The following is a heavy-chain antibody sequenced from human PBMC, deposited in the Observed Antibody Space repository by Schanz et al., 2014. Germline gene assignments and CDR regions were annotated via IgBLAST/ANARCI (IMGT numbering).Heavy chain of an antibody. CDR2: IKQDGSEK. J-gene: IGHJ4*02. CDR3: AKEGSIYWDRSVDY. V-gene: IGHV3-7*01. CDR1: GFGFNSYW. Sequence: EVQLVESGGGFVQPGGSLRLSCAASGFGFNSYWMSWVRQAPGKGLEWVANIKQDGSEKFYVDSVKGRFTISRDNAKNALYLQMNSLRPEDTAVYYCAKEGSIYWDRSVDYWGQGTLVTVSS. D-gene: IGHD1-26*01.